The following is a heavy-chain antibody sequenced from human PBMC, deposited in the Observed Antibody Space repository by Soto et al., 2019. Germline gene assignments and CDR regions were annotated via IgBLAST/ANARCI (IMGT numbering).Heavy chain of an antibody. Sequence: EVQLVESGGGLVQPGGSLRLSCAASGFTFSSYSMNWVRQAPGKGLEWVSYISSSSSTIYYADSVKGRFTISRDNAKKSMYLQRNSLRAEDTAVYYCARVNTIFGVRDYMDVWGKGTTVTVSS. V-gene: IGHV3-48*01. D-gene: IGHD3-3*01. CDR1: GFTFSSYS. CDR2: ISSSSSTI. CDR3: ARVNTIFGVRDYMDV. J-gene: IGHJ6*03.